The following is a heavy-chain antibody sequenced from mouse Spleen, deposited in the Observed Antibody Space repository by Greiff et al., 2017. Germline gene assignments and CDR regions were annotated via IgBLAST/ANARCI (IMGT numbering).Heavy chain of an antibody. D-gene: IGHD4-1*01. V-gene: IGHV5-12-1*01. Sequence: EVQVVESGGGLVKPGGSLKLSCAASGFAFSSYDMSWVRQTPEKRLEWVAYISSGGGSTYYPDTVKGRFTISRDNAKNTLYLQMSSLKSEDTAMYYCARLELGLDYWGQGTTLTVSS. CDR1: GFAFSSYD. J-gene: IGHJ2*01. CDR3: ARLELGLDY. CDR2: ISSGGGST.